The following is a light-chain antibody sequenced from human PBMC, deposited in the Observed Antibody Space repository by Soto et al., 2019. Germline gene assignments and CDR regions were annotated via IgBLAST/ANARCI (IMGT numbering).Light chain of an antibody. CDR3: AAWDDSLSVL. Sequence: QSVLTQPPSASGTPGQRVTISCSGSSSNIGGNFVYWYQQFPGTAPKLLIYKNNQRPSGVPDRFSGSKSGTSASLAISGLRSEDEADYYCAAWDDSLSVLFGGGTKVTVL. CDR1: SSNIGGNF. CDR2: KNN. J-gene: IGLJ2*01. V-gene: IGLV1-47*01.